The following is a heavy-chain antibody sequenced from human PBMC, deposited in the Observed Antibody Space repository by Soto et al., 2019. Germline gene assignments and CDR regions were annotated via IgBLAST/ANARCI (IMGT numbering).Heavy chain of an antibody. D-gene: IGHD6-19*01. J-gene: IGHJ5*02. CDR2: IYYSGST. CDR3: ARGPHLCGYSSGWYRLWFDP. V-gene: IGHV4-31*03. CDR1: GGSISSGGYY. Sequence: SETLSLTCTVSGGSISSGGYYWSWIRQHPGKGLEWIGYIYYSGSTYYNPSLKSRVTISVDTSKNQFSLKLSSVTAADTAVYYCARGPHLCGYSSGWYRLWFDPWGQGTLVTVSS.